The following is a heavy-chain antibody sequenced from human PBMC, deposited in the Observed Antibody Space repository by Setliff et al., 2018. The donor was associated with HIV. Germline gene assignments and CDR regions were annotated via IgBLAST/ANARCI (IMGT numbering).Heavy chain of an antibody. Sequence: PGGSLRLSCAASGFTFSSYEMNWVRQAPGKGLVWVSRMSFDGSTTNYADSVKGRFTISRDNAKNAVYLQMNSLRAEDTAVYYCARGGASFAMPHEYRGQGTLVTVSS. J-gene: IGHJ4*02. D-gene: IGHD2-2*01. V-gene: IGHV3-74*01. CDR2: MSFDGSTT. CDR1: GFTFSSYE. CDR3: ARGGASFAMPHEY.